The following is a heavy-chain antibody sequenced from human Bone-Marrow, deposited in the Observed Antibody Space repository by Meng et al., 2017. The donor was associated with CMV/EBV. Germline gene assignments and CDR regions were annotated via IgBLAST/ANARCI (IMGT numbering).Heavy chain of an antibody. V-gene: IGHV3-7*04. CDR2: IKEDGSEK. D-gene: IGHD2-21*01. CDR1: GFNLSRNW. J-gene: IGHJ4*02. Sequence: GESLKICCAASGFNLSRNWMTWVRQAPGKGLEWVANIKEDGSEKKYLDSVKGRFTISRDNAKNSVYLQMNSLRGEDTAVYYCARAIEGIRETLDYWGQGTLVTVSS. CDR3: ARAIEGIRETLDY.